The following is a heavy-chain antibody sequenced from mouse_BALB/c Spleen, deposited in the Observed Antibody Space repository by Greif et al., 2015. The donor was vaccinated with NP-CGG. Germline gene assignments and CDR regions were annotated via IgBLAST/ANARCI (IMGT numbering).Heavy chain of an antibody. D-gene: IGHD1-2*01. V-gene: IGHV3-2*02. CDR3: ARSSVRLRSLYWYFDV. Sequence: EVKLVESGPGLVKPSQSLSLTCTVTGYSITSDYAWNWIRQFPGNKLEWMGYISYSGSTSYNPSLKSRISITRDTSKNQFFLQLNSVTTEDTATYYCARSSVRLRSLYWYFDVWGAGTTVTVSS. CDR1: GYSITSDYA. J-gene: IGHJ1*01. CDR2: ISYSGST.